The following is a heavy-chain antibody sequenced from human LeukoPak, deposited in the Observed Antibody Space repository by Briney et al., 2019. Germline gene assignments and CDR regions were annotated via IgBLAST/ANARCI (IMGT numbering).Heavy chain of an antibody. V-gene: IGHV1-8*01. Sequence: TSVRVSSKASGYTFTNYDINSVRQASGQGLEWMGWMNANSGNTGSAQKRQGRLTMTINTSISTAYMELSSLRPEDTAVYYCARGLRRERQLLRAFDYWGQGNPVTVSS. J-gene: IGHJ4*02. D-gene: IGHD6-13*01. CDR3: ARGLRRERQLLRAFDY. CDR1: GYTFTNYD. CDR2: MNANSGNT.